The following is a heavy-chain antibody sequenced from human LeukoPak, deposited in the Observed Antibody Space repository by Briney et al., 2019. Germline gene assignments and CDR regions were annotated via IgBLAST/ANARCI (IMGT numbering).Heavy chain of an antibody. Sequence: GGSLRLSCAAPGFTFSSYSMNWVRQAPGKGLEWVSSISSSSSYIYYADSVKGRFTISRDNAKNSLYLQMNSLRAEDTAVYYCASERSSYGSNWGQGTLVTVSS. CDR2: ISSSSSYI. V-gene: IGHV3-21*01. J-gene: IGHJ4*02. D-gene: IGHD5-18*01. CDR3: ASERSSYGSN. CDR1: GFTFSSYS.